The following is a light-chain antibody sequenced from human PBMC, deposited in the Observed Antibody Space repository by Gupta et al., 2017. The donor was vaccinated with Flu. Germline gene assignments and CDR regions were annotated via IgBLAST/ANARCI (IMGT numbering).Light chain of an antibody. V-gene: IGKV1-39*01. Sequence: DIQMTQSPSSLSASVGDTVTITCRASHSVATYFNWYQQKPGTVPRLLIYAASSLHDGVPSRFSGSGSGTDFTLTISRLQPEDSATYYCQQSYITPHTFGQGTKVQIK. CDR1: HSVATY. J-gene: IGKJ2*01. CDR2: AAS. CDR3: QQSYITPHT.